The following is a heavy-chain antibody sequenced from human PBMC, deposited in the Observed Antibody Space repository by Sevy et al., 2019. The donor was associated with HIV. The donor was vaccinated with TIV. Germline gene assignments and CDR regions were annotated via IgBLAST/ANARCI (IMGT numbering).Heavy chain of an antibody. CDR3: AKGYCSGGSCPGDYYYYGMDV. CDR1: GFTFTSYA. J-gene: IGHJ6*02. CDR2: ISGSGRST. V-gene: IGHV3-23*01. D-gene: IGHD2-15*01. Sequence: GGSLRLSCAASGFTFTSYAMNWVRQAPGKGLDWVSSISGSGRSTYYADSVEGRFTISRDNSKNTLSLQMNSLRADDTAVYYCAKGYCSGGSCPGDYYYYGMDVWGQGTTVTVSS.